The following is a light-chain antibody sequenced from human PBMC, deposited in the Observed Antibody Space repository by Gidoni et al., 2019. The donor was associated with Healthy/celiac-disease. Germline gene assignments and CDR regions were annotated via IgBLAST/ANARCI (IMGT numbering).Light chain of an antibody. V-gene: IGKV3-20*01. CDR1: QSVSSSY. Sequence: EIVLTPSPGTLSLSPGEIATLSCRASQSVSSSYLAWYQQKPGQAPRLLIYGASSRATGIPDRFSGSGSGTDFTLTISRLEPEDFAVYYCQQYGSSPRTFGHGTKVDIK. CDR2: GAS. CDR3: QQYGSSPRT. J-gene: IGKJ3*01.